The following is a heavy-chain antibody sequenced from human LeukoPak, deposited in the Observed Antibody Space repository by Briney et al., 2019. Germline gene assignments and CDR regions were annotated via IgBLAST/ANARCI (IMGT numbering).Heavy chain of an antibody. CDR3: EREEIVLMVYAISGAAFDI. Sequence: GGSLRLSCAASGFTFSSYSLNWVRQAPGKGLEWVSYISTSSSTIYYADSVKGRFTISRDNAKNSLYLKMNSLRDEDTAVYYCEREEIVLMVYAISGAAFDIRGQGTMVTVSS. J-gene: IGHJ3*02. CDR2: ISTSSSTI. CDR1: GFTFSSYS. V-gene: IGHV3-48*02. D-gene: IGHD2-8*01.